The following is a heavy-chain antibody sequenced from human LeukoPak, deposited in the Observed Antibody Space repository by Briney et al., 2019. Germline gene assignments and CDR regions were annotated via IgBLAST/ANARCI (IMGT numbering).Heavy chain of an antibody. J-gene: IGHJ3*02. CDR3: ARGRYCSADICTGGDSFDI. V-gene: IGHV4-4*07. Sequence: SETLSLTCTVSGGSISNYYWSWIRQPAGKGLEWIGRKYARGRSNYNPPVQSRVTMSVDTSKNQFSLKLRSVTAADTAVYYCARGRYCSADICTGGDSFDIWGQETMVSVSP. D-gene: IGHD2-15*01. CDR2: KYARGRS. CDR1: GGSISNYY.